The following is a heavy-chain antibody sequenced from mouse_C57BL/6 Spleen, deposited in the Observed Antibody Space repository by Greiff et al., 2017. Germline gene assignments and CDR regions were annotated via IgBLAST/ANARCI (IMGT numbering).Heavy chain of an antibody. CDR1: GYAFSSYW. CDR2: IYPGDGDT. J-gene: IGHJ4*01. V-gene: IGHV1-80*01. Sequence: QVQLQQSGAELVKPGASVKISCKASGYAFSSYWMNWVKQRPGKGLEWIGQIYPGDGDTNYNGKFKGKATLTADKSSSTAYMQLSSLTSEDSAVYFCARERKDGNYEDAMDYWGQGTSVTVSS. D-gene: IGHD2-1*01. CDR3: ARERKDGNYEDAMDY.